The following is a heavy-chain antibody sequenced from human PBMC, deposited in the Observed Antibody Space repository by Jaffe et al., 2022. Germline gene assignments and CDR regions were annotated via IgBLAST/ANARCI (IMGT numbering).Heavy chain of an antibody. J-gene: IGHJ2*01. CDR3: ARQGGAQAYWYFDL. CDR2: VYYGGST. CDR1: GGSISSGTYH. Sequence: QVQLRESGPGLVKPSETLSLTCNVSGGSISSGTYHWNWIRQPAGKGLEWIGRVYYGGSTDYNPSLKGRVSMSLATSKNQFSLTLTSVTASDTAVYYCARQGGAQAYWYFDLWGRGTLVTVSS. V-gene: IGHV4-61*02. D-gene: IGHD1-26*01.